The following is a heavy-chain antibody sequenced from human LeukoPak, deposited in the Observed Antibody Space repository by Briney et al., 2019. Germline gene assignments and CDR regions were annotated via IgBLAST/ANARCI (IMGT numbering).Heavy chain of an antibody. V-gene: IGHV3-66*01. CDR3: AREGGRGYSDAFDI. CDR1: GFTVSSNY. D-gene: IGHD5-24*01. CDR2: IYSGGST. Sequence: GGSLRLSCAASGFTVSSNYMSWVRQVPGKGLEWVSVIYSGGSTYYADSVKGRFTISRDNSKNTLYLQMNSLRAEDTAVYYCAREGGRGYSDAFDIWGQGTMVTVSS. J-gene: IGHJ3*02.